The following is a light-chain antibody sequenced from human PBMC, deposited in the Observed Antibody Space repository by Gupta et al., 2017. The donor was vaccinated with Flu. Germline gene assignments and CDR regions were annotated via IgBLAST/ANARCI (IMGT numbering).Light chain of an antibody. V-gene: IGKV3-20*01. J-gene: IGKJ1*01. CDR2: GAS. CDR3: QQYGSSPWT. CDR1: QSVSSSY. Sequence: DIVLTQSPGTLSLSRGERATLSCRASQSVSSSYLAWYQQKPGQAPRLLIYGASSRATGIPDRFSGSGSGTAFTLTISRLEPEDFAVYYCQQYGSSPWTFGQGTKVEIK.